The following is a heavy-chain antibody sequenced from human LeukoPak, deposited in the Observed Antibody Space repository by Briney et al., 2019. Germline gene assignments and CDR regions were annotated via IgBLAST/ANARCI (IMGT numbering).Heavy chain of an antibody. CDR2: ISSSSSYT. CDR1: GFTFSDYY. J-gene: IGHJ3*02. D-gene: IGHD4-17*01. Sequence: KPGGSLGLSCAASGFTFSDYYMSWIRQAPGKGLEWVSYISSSSSYTNYADSVKGRFTISRDNAKNSLYLQMNSLRAEDTAVYYCARATVTALGAFDIWGQGTMVTVSS. V-gene: IGHV3-11*06. CDR3: ARATVTALGAFDI.